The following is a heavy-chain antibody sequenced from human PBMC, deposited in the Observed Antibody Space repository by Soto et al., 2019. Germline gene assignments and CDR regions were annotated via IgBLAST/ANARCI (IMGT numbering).Heavy chain of an antibody. Sequence: EVQLLESGGGLVQPGGSLRLSCAASGFTFSSYAMRWVRQAPVKGLEWVSAISGSGDSTYYADSVKGRFTISRDNSKNTLYLQMNSLGAQDPAVYYCARRGSGSYYDYWGQGTLVTVSS. CDR1: GFTFSSYA. CDR3: ARRGSGSYYDY. D-gene: IGHD1-26*01. J-gene: IGHJ4*02. CDR2: ISGSGDST. V-gene: IGHV3-23*01.